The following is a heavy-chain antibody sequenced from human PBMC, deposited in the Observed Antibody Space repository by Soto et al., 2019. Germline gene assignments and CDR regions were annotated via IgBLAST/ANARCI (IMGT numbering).Heavy chain of an antibody. J-gene: IGHJ2*01. CDR3: AKSDGCGGGSCYTGTYYYFDF. Sequence: ETLSLSCAASGFTSSTYALNWVRQAPGKGLEWVSTISESGHHTYYADSVKGRFTISRDKSKNTLSLQMNSLRPEDTAVYYCAKSDGCGGGSCYTGTYYYFDFWGRGTLVTVSS. V-gene: IGHV3-23*01. CDR2: ISESGHHT. D-gene: IGHD2-15*01. CDR1: GFTSSTYA.